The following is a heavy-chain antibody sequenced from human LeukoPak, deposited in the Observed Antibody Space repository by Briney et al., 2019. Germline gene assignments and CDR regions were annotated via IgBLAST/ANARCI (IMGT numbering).Heavy chain of an antibody. CDR3: ARSTRRRRGDYYYYGMDV. CDR2: IYYSGST. D-gene: IGHD1-1*01. Sequence: PSETLSLTCTVSGGSISSYYWSWIRQPPGKGLEWIGYIYYSGSTNYNPSLKSRVTISVDTSKNQFSLKLSSVTAADTAVYYCARSTRRRRGDYYYYGMDVWGKGTTVTVSP. J-gene: IGHJ6*04. CDR1: GGSISSYY. V-gene: IGHV4-59*01.